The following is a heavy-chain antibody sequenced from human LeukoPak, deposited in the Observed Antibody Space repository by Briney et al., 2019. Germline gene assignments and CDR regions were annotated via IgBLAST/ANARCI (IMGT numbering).Heavy chain of an antibody. CDR3: ARDRSGNWDY. V-gene: IGHV3-21*01. D-gene: IGHD4-23*01. CDR1: GFTFSSYS. J-gene: IGHJ4*02. Sequence: GGSLRLSCAASGFTFSSYSMNWVRQAPGKGLEWVSSISSSGSYIYYADSVKGRFTISRDNAKNSLYLQMNSLRAEDTAVYYCARDRSGNWDYWGQGTLVTVSS. CDR2: ISSSGSYI.